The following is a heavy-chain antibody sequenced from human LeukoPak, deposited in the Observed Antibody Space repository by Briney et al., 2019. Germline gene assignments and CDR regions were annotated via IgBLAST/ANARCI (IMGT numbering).Heavy chain of an antibody. D-gene: IGHD4-17*01. Sequence: SETLSLTCTVSGGSISSYYWSWIRQPPGKGLEWIGYIYYSGSTNYNPSLKSRVTISVDTSKNQFSLKLSSVTAADTAVYYCARGGRADYGDYAAFDIWGQGTMVTVSS. CDR2: IYYSGST. CDR1: GGSISSYY. V-gene: IGHV4-59*01. J-gene: IGHJ3*02. CDR3: ARGGRADYGDYAAFDI.